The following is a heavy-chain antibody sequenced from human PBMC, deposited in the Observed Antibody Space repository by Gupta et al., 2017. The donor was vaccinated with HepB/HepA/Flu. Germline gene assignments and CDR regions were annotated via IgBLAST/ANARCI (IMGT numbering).Heavy chain of an antibody. J-gene: IGHJ5*02. CDR3: VRVDIS. V-gene: IGHV3-7*01. CDR1: GFSFSNDW. D-gene: IGHD2-2*03. CDR2: INPDGSVR. Sequence: EVQLEESGGGLVQPGGSLRLSCAPSGFSFSNDWMNWVRQVSGKGLEWVANINPDGSVRRYVDSVKGRFIISRDNAKNSLYLQMSSLRAEDTAVYYCVRVDISWGQGTLVTVSP.